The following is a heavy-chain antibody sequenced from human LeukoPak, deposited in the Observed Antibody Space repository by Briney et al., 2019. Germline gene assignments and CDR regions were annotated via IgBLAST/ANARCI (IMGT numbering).Heavy chain of an antibody. J-gene: IGHJ4*02. Sequence: GESLKISCVASGFTFSSYSMNWVRQAPGKGLEWVSYISSSSSTIYYADSVKGRFTISRDNAKNSLYLQMNSLRAEDTAVYYCARDTRGYSYGYAYFDYWGQGTLVTVSS. CDR2: ISSSSSTI. CDR3: ARDTRGYSYGYAYFDY. D-gene: IGHD5-18*01. CDR1: GFTFSSYS. V-gene: IGHV3-48*01.